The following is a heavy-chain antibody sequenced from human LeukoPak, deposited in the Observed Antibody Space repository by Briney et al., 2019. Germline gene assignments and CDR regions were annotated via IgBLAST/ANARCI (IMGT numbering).Heavy chain of an antibody. D-gene: IGHD6-13*01. Sequence: GGSLRLSCAASGFSFNKYAMTWVRQSPGKGLEWVAVIIPSGGRTYYADSVKGRFTISRDNSNNTLYLQMDSLRAEDTAVYYCAKDFRKGSSWYPYYFDYWGQGTLVTVSS. CDR3: AKDFRKGSSWYPYYFDY. J-gene: IGHJ4*02. CDR2: IIPSGGRT. V-gene: IGHV3-23*01. CDR1: GFSFNKYA.